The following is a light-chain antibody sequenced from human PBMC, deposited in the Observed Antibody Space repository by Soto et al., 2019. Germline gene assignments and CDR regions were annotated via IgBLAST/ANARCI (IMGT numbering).Light chain of an antibody. V-gene: IGKV1-5*03. CDR2: QEP. J-gene: IGKJ4*01. Sequence: DIRMTQSPSTLSASVRDRATITCRASESVSSWLAGYQQKPEKAPKHPIQQEPSLESGIPSRFSGSASGTEFSLTMSRRQADDFATYNRRQCLSYPLTFDGGTQVQIK. CDR1: ESVSSW. CDR3: RQCLSYPLT.